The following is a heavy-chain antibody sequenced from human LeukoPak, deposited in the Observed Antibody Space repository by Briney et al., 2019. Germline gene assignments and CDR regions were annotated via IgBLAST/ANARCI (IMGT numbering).Heavy chain of an antibody. D-gene: IGHD3-22*01. CDR3: AKAPYDSSGYYKTSPFDY. J-gene: IGHJ4*02. CDR2: ISGSGGST. CDR1: GFTFSSYG. V-gene: IGHV3-23*01. Sequence: GGSLRLSCAASGFTFSSYGMSWVRQAPGKGLEWVSAISGSGGSTYYADSVKGRFTISRDNSKNTLYLQMNSLRAEDTAVYYCAKAPYDSSGYYKTSPFDYWGQGTLVTVSS.